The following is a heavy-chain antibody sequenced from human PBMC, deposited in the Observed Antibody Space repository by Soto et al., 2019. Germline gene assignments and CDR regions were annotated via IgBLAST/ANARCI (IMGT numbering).Heavy chain of an antibody. D-gene: IGHD3-3*01. CDR3: ARDTLGGAYDFCH. V-gene: IGHV3-66*01. Sequence: GGSLRLCCAASGFSVSNLYMTWVRQAPGKGLEWVSVISSGGSTYYADSVKGRFTISRDNSKNTLYLEMKSLRAGDTAVYYCARDTLGGAYDFCHGGQGTLVTVSS. J-gene: IGHJ4*02. CDR2: ISSGGST. CDR1: GFSVSNLY.